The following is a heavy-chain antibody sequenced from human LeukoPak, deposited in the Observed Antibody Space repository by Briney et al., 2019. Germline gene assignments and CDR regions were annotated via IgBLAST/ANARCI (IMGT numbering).Heavy chain of an antibody. D-gene: IGHD6-19*01. CDR1: GFTFSSYS. CDR3: AKFQWLVL. CDR2: ISSSSSYI. J-gene: IGHJ4*02. V-gene: IGHV3-21*04. Sequence: GGSLRLSCAASGFTFSSYSMNWVRQAPGKGLEWVSSISSSSSYIYYADSVKGRFTISRDNSKNTLYLQMNSLRAEDTAVYYCAKFQWLVLWGQGTLVTVSS.